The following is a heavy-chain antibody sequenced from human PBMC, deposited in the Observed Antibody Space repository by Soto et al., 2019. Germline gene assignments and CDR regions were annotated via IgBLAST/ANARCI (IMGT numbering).Heavy chain of an antibody. CDR2: INHSGST. CDR1: GGSFSGYY. CDR3: ARGGYDILTGDTPTFDY. J-gene: IGHJ4*02. V-gene: IGHV4-34*01. D-gene: IGHD3-9*01. Sequence: SETLSLTCAVYGGSFSGYYWSWIRQPPGKGLEWIGEINHSGSTNYNPSLKSRVTISVDTSKNQFSLKLSSVTAADTAVYYCARGGYDILTGDTPTFDYWGQGTLVTVSS.